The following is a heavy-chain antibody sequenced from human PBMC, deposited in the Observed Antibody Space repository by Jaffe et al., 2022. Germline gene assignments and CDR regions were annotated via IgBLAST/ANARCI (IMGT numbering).Heavy chain of an antibody. V-gene: IGHV3-30*02. J-gene: IGHJ2*01. CDR3: AKRHAGGWSFDL. CDR2: IKYDGTNK. D-gene: IGHD2-15*01. CDR1: GFTFSSYD. Sequence: QVQLVESGGGVVQTGGSLRLSCAASGFTFSSYDMHWVRQAPGKGLEWVAFIKYDGTNKDYADSVKGRFTISRDNSKNTLYVQMNSLRTEDTAVYYCAKRHAGGWSFDLWGRGTLVTVSS.